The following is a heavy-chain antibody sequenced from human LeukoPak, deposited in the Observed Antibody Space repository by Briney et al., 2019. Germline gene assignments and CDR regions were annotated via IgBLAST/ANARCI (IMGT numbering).Heavy chain of an antibody. J-gene: IGHJ4*02. CDR1: GFTFSSYS. V-gene: IGHV3-21*01. D-gene: IGHD3-10*01. CDR3: ARIPRGY. Sequence: GGSLRLSCAASGFTFSSYSMSWVRQAPGKGLEWGSSISSSSSYIYYADSVRGRFTISRDNAKTSLYLQMNRLRAEDTAVYYCARIPRGYWGQGTLVTVSS. CDR2: ISSSSSYI.